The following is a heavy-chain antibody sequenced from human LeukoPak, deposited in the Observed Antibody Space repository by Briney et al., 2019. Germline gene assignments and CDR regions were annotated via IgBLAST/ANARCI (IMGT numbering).Heavy chain of an antibody. CDR2: IIPIFGTA. D-gene: IGHD1-1*01. J-gene: IGHJ6*03. V-gene: IGHV1-69*05. Sequence: GASVKVSCKASEGTFSSYAISWVRQAPGQGLEWMGGIIPIFGTANYAQKFQGRVTITTDESTSTAYMELSSLRSEDAAVYYCARGRRSTNYYYYMDVWGKGTTVTVSS. CDR3: ARGRRSTNYYYYMDV. CDR1: EGTFSSYA.